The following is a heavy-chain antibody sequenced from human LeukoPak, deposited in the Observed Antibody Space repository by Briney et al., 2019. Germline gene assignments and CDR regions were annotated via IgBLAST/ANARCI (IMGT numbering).Heavy chain of an antibody. Sequence: GGSLRLSCAASGFTFSSYSMNWVRQAPGKGLEWVSSISSSSSYIYYADSVKGRFTISRDNAKNSLYLQMNSLRAEDTAVYYCARARRHMIVVYYMDVWGKGTTVTVSS. CDR1: GFTFSSYS. V-gene: IGHV3-21*01. J-gene: IGHJ6*03. CDR3: ARARRHMIVVYYMDV. D-gene: IGHD3-22*01. CDR2: ISSSSSYI.